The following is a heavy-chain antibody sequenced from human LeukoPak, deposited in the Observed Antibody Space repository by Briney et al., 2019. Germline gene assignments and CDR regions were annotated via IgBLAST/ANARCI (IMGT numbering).Heavy chain of an antibody. D-gene: IGHD4-17*01. CDR2: ISYDGSNK. Sequence: PGGSLRLSCAASGFTFSGSAMHWVRQAPGKGLEWVAVISYDGSNKYYADSVKGRFTISRDNSKNTLYLQMNSLRAEDTAVYYCARPLLYGDYDGYDAFDIWGQGIMVTVSS. CDR1: GFTFSGSA. CDR3: ARPLLYGDYDGYDAFDI. J-gene: IGHJ3*02. V-gene: IGHV3-30-3*01.